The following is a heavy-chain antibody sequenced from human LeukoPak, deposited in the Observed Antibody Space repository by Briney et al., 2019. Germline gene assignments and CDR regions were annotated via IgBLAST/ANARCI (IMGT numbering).Heavy chain of an antibody. Sequence: PGGSLRLSCAASGFTFSSFPMHWVRQAPGKGLEWGAVISYDGSNKYYADSFKAGFTISRDNSKNTLYLKMNRLGAEDTAVYYCARHYVVAVAATATYYYYGMDVSGQGNTVTVSS. CDR3: ARHYVVAVAATATYYYYGMDV. D-gene: IGHD2-15*01. V-gene: IGHV3-30*04. CDR1: GFTFSSFP. J-gene: IGHJ6*02. CDR2: ISYDGSNK.